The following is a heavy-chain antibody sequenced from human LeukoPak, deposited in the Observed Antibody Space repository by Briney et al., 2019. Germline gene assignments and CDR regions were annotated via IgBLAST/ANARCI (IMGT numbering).Heavy chain of an antibody. CDR2: IDGPSRSI. CDR3: ARKMAL. Sequence: GGSLRLSCAASGFNFNSYGMSWVRQAPGKGLEWVSYIDGPSRSIYYADSVKGRFTVSRVNAKNSLFLQMNSLRDEDTAVYFCARKMALWGQGTLVSVSS. V-gene: IGHV3-48*02. D-gene: IGHD5-24*01. J-gene: IGHJ4*02. CDR1: GFNFNSYG.